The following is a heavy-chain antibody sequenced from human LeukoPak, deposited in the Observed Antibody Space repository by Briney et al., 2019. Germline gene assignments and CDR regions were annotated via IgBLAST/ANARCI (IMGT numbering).Heavy chain of an antibody. Sequence: PGGSLRLSCAASGFTFSSYEMNWVRQAPGKGLEWVSYISSSGSTIYYADSVKGRFTISRDNAKNSLYLQMNSLRAEDTALYYCARDPDEYYYMDVWGKGTTVTVSS. J-gene: IGHJ6*03. CDR3: ARDPDEYYYMDV. CDR1: GFTFSSYE. V-gene: IGHV3-48*03. CDR2: ISSSGSTI.